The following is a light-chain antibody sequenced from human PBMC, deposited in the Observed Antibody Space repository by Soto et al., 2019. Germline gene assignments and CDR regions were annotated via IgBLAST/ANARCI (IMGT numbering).Light chain of an antibody. CDR2: GAS. CDR1: QSLTSTF. V-gene: IGKV3-20*01. Sequence: EIVLTQSPGTLSLSPGERATLSCRASQSLTSTFLAWYQPKPGQAPRLLIYGASSRATGIPDRFSGSASGTDFTLPISRLEPEDFAVYYCQQYGTSPRTFGQGTKVEI. CDR3: QQYGTSPRT. J-gene: IGKJ1*01.